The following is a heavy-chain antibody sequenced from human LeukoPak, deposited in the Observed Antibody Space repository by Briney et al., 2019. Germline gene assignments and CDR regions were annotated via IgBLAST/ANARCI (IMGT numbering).Heavy chain of an antibody. J-gene: IGHJ4*02. V-gene: IGHV1-18*01. D-gene: IGHD2-15*01. CDR2: ISAYNGNT. CDR1: GYTFTRYG. Sequence: ASVKVSCKASGYTFTRYGISWVRRAPGQGLEGVGWISAYNGNTNNAQKLQGRVTMTTDTSTSTAYMELRSLRSDDTAVYYCARDQPIAYSGCSGGSCYGGGIGYWGQGALVTVSS. CDR3: ARDQPIAYSGCSGGSCYGGGIGY.